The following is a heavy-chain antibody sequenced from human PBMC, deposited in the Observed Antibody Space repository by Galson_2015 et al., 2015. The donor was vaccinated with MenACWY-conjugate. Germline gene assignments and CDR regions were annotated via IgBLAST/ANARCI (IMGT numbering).Heavy chain of an antibody. CDR3: ASSDGEWLRYPSDY. J-gene: IGHJ4*02. Sequence: SVKDSCKASGYTFTSYAMHWVRQAPGQRLERMGWINAGNGNTKYSQKFQGRVTITRDTSASTAYMELSSLRSEDTAVYYCASSDGEWLRYPSDYWGQGTLVTVSS. CDR1: GYTFTSYA. CDR2: INAGNGNT. V-gene: IGHV1-3*01. D-gene: IGHD5-12*01.